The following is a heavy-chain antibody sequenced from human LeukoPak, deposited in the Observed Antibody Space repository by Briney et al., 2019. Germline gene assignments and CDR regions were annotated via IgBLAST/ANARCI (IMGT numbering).Heavy chain of an antibody. CDR2: INHSGST. CDR1: GGSFSGYY. CDR3: ARDRRGYCSSTSCLRYYYYYGMDV. J-gene: IGHJ6*04. D-gene: IGHD2-2*03. V-gene: IGHV4-34*01. Sequence: TSETLSLTCAVYGGSFSGYYWSWIRQPPGKGLEWIGEINHSGSTNYNPSLKSRVTISVDTSKNQFSLKLSSVTAADTAVYYCARDRRGYCSSTSCLRYYYYYGMDVWGKGPTVTVSS.